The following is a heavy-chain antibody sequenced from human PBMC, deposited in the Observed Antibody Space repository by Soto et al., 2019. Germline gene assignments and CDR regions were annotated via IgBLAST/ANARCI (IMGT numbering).Heavy chain of an antibody. CDR3: TTDSHFSARLVRFDL. J-gene: IGHJ4*01. CDR2: IKSKIDGGTT. D-gene: IGHD3-3*02. V-gene: IGHV3-15*07. Sequence: WVRHAPGKGLEWIGRIKSKIDGGTTDFAAFVQGRFAISRDDSQDTMFLQMNSLKSEDTAVYYCTTDSHFSARLVRFDLWGRGTLVTVSS.